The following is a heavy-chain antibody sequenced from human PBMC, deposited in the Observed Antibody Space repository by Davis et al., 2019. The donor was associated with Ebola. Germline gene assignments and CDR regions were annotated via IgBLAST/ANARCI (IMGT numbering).Heavy chain of an antibody. J-gene: IGHJ6*03. V-gene: IGHV4-59*01. Sequence: PSETLSLTCTVSGGSISSYYWSWIRQPPGKGLEWIGYIYYSGSTNYNPSLKSRVTISVDTSKNQFSLKLSSVTAADTAVYYCARVVAGTYYYYYYYMDVWGKGTTVTVSS. CDR2: IYYSGST. CDR3: ARVVAGTYYYYYYYMDV. D-gene: IGHD6-19*01. CDR1: GGSISSYY.